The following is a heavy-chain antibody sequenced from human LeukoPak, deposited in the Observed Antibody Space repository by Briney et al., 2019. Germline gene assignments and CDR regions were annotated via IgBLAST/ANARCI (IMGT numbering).Heavy chain of an antibody. D-gene: IGHD6-19*01. J-gene: IGHJ4*02. V-gene: IGHV4-59*01. CDR2: IYYSGST. CDR3: ARIAVSSGWGYFDY. Sequence: SETLSLTCTVSGGSLVSYYWTWIRQPPGKGLEWIGYIYYSGSTNYNPSLKSRVTISLDTSKNQFPLKLSSVTAADTAAYYCARIAVSSGWGYFDYWGQGTLVTASS. CDR1: GGSLVSYY.